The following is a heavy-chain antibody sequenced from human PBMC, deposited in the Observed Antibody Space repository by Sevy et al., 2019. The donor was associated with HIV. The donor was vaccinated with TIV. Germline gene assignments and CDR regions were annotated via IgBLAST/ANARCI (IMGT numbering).Heavy chain of an antibody. CDR3: STDPIIVLLVTDGMDV. Sequence: GGSLRLSCAASGFTFSNAWMSWVGQAPGKGLEWVGRIKSKTDGGTTDYVAPVKGRFTISRDDSKNTLFLQMNSLKTEDTAVYYCSTDPIIVLLVTDGMDVWGQGTTVTVSS. V-gene: IGHV3-15*01. CDR1: GFTFSNAW. CDR2: IKSKTDGGTT. J-gene: IGHJ6*02. D-gene: IGHD2-8*02.